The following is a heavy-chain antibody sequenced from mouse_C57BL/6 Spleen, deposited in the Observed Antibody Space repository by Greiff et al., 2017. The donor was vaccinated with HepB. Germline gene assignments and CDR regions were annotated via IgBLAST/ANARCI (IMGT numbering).Heavy chain of an antibody. V-gene: IGHV5-4*01. CDR2: ISDGGSYT. Sequence: DVKLVESGGGLVKPGGSLKLSCAASGFTFSSYAMSWVRQTPEKRLEWVATISDGGSYTYYPDNVKGRFTISRDNAKNNLYLQMSHLKSEDTAMYYCAREGRNWDWYFDVWGTGTTVTVSS. J-gene: IGHJ1*03. CDR1: GFTFSSYA. D-gene: IGHD4-1*01. CDR3: AREGRNWDWYFDV.